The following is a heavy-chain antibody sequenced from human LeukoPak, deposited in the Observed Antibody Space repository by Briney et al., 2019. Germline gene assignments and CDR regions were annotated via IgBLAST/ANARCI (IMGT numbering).Heavy chain of an antibody. D-gene: IGHD3-9*01. CDR3: ARTNYDILTGYYCWFDP. J-gene: IGHJ5*02. CDR2: IDPSDSYN. Sequence: GESLQISCKGSGYCFTSYWISWVRQMPGKGLEWMGRIDPSDSYNNYSPSFQGHVTISADKSISTAYLQWSSLKASDTAMYYCARTNYDILTGYYCWFDPWGQGTLVTVSS. CDR1: GYCFTSYW. V-gene: IGHV5-10-1*01.